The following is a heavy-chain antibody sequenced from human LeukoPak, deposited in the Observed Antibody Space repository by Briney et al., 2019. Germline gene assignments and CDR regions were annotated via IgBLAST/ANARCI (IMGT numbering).Heavy chain of an antibody. J-gene: IGHJ4*02. D-gene: IGHD1-26*01. CDR1: GFTVSSNY. Sequence: GGSLRLSCAASGFTVSSNYMSWVRQAPGKGLEWVSVIYSGGSTYYADSVKGRFTISRDNSKNTLYLQMNSLRAEDTAVYYCASNGSYSDFDYWGQGTLVTVSS. V-gene: IGHV3-53*01. CDR2: IYSGGST. CDR3: ASNGSYSDFDY.